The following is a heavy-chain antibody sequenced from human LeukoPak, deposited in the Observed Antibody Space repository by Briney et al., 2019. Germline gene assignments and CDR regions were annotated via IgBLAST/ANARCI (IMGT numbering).Heavy chain of an antibody. J-gene: IGHJ3*02. D-gene: IGHD6-13*01. V-gene: IGHV3-33*01. CDR2: IWYDGNSK. CDR1: GFTFSSFG. CDR3: ARDISSSLDAFDI. Sequence: GGSLRLSCAASGFTFSSFGLHWVREAPGKGLGWVAVIWYDGNSKYYADSVKGRFTISRDNSKNTLNLQMNSLRAEDTAVYYCARDISSSLDAFDIWGQGTMVTVSS.